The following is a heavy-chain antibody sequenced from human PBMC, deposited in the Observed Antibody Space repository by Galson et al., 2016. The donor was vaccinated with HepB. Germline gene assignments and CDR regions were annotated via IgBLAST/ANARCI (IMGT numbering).Heavy chain of an antibody. CDR1: GASISGTEYY. CDR2: FYYTDDT. Sequence: SETLSLTCTVSGASISGTEYYWGWIRQPPGGGLEWIGTFYYTDDTYYNPSLKSRVAISVDRSKDQFSLRLDSVTAADTGVYYCATGIVVAGKMYYHYMDVWGKGPTVTVSS. CDR3: ATGIVVAGKMYYHYMDV. V-gene: IGHV4-39*01. J-gene: IGHJ6*03. D-gene: IGHD6-13*01.